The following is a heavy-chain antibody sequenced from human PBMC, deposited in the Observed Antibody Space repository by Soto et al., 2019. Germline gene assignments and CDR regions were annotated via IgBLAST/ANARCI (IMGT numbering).Heavy chain of an antibody. D-gene: IGHD2-2*01. CDR2: IYHSGSN. J-gene: IGHJ5*02. Sequence: SETLSLTCAVSGGSISSGGYSWSWIRQPPGKGLERIGYIYHSGSNYYNTTLKSRNTISVDRSKNQIYLKLSTVTAADTTVYYCARVPDRWGQGTLVPSP. V-gene: IGHV4-30-2*01. CDR1: GGSISSGGYS. CDR3: ARVPDR.